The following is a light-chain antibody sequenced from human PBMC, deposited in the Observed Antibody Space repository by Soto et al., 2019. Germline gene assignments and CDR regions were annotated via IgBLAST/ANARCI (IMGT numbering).Light chain of an antibody. J-gene: IGLJ1*01. CDR2: DVT. V-gene: IGLV2-14*01. CDR3: SSYPGTTTLV. CDR1: SSDVGFYNY. Sequence: SVLTQPVSVSGSPGQSITIACTGISSDVGFYNYVSWYQHHPGKAPKLLIYDVTERPSGVSDRFSGSKSGNGASLTISGLQAEDEADYYCSSYPGTTTLVFGGGTKVTVL.